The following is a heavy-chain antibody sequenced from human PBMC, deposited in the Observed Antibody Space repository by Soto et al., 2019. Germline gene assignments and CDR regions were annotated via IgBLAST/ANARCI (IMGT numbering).Heavy chain of an antibody. J-gene: IGHJ4*02. CDR1: GFTVSSNY. D-gene: IGHD3-10*01. CDR2: IYSGGST. CDR3: ARELVGRGFGEYFDY. V-gene: IGHV3-66*01. Sequence: GGSLRLSCAASGFTVSSNYMSWVRQAPGKGLEWVSVIYSGGSTYYADSVKGSFTISRNNSKNTLYLQMNSLRAEDTAVYYCARELVGRGFGEYFDYWGQGTLVTVSS.